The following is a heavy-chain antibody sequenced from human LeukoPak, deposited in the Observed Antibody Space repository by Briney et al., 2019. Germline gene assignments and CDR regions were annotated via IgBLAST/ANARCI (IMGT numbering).Heavy chain of an antibody. CDR3: ARDLNLLWFGELGYFDY. CDR1: GFTFDDYA. V-gene: IGHV3-9*01. Sequence: GRSLRLSCAASGFTFDDYAMHWVRQAPGKGLEWVSGISWNSGSIAYADSVKGRFTISRDNSKNTLYLQMNSLRAEDTAVYYCARDLNLLWFGELGYFDYWGQGTLVTVSS. D-gene: IGHD3-10*01. J-gene: IGHJ4*02. CDR2: ISWNSGSI.